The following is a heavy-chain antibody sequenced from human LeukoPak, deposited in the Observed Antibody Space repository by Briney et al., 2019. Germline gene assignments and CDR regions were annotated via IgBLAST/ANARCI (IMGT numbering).Heavy chain of an antibody. CDR1: XXTFTGXY. Sequence: KVSCXAXXXTFTGXYXHWVRQAPGQGLEWMGWINPNSGGTNYAQKFQGRVTMTRDTSISTAYMELSRLGSDDTAVYYCARDSSGWYQTGAFDIWGQGTMVTVSS. J-gene: IGHJ3*02. CDR2: INPNSGGT. D-gene: IGHD6-19*01. CDR3: ARDSSGWYQTGAFDI. V-gene: IGHV1-2*02.